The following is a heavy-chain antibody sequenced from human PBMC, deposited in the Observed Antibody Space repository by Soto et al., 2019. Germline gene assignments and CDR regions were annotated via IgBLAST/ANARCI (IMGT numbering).Heavy chain of an antibody. CDR2: IYYSGNT. Sequence: QVQLQESGPGLVKPSQTLSLTCTVSGGSISSGGYYWSWIRQHPGKGLEWIGYIYYSGNTYYNPSHKSRVTISEDTSKNQCSLKLSSVTAADTAVYYCARATYYYDSSGYSDRVLDYWGQGTLVTVSS. D-gene: IGHD3-22*01. J-gene: IGHJ4*02. CDR1: GGSISSGGYY. V-gene: IGHV4-31*03. CDR3: ARATYYYDSSGYSDRVLDY.